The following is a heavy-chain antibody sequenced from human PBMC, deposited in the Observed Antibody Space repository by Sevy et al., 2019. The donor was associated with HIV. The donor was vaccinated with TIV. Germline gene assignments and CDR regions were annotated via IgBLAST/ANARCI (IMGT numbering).Heavy chain of an antibody. J-gene: IGHJ5*02. V-gene: IGHV4-30-4*01. CDR3: ARDIVVVPAAIGGWFDP. Sequence: SETLSLTCTVSGGSISSGDYYWSWIRQPPGKGLEWIGYIYYSGSTYYNPSLKSRVTISVDTSKNQFSLKLSFVTAADTAVYYCARDIVVVPAAIGGWFDPWGQGTLVTVSS. D-gene: IGHD2-2*01. CDR1: GGSISSGDYY. CDR2: IYYSGST.